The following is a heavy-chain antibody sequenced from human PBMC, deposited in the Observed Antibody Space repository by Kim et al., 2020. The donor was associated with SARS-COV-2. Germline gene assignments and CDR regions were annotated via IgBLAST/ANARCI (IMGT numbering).Heavy chain of an antibody. J-gene: IGHJ4*02. CDR2: VNNGGNA. V-gene: IGHV3-23*01. CDR3: AKDHPSSGWPAFDS. Sequence: GGSLRLSCAASGFTFSSRAMSWVRQAPGKGPEWVASVNNGGNAYYADSVKGRFTVSRDITRDTLYPQMNSLIAADTALYFCAKDHPSSGWPAFDSWGQAT. CDR1: GFTFSSRA. D-gene: IGHD6-19*01.